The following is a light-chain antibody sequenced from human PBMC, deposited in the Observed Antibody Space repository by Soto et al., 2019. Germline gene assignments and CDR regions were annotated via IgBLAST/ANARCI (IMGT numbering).Light chain of an antibody. CDR3: QKYNSAPET. V-gene: IGKV1-27*01. Sequence: DIQMTQSPSSLSASVGDRLTITCRASQAISTYLAWFQQKPGKIPRRLIYAASTLQSGVPSRFSGSGSGTDFTLTISSLQPEDVATYYCQKYNSAPETFGPGTKVDIK. CDR1: QAISTY. CDR2: AAS. J-gene: IGKJ3*01.